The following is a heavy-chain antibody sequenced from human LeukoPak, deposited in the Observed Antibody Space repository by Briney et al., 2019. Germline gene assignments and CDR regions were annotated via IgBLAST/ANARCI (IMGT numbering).Heavy chain of an antibody. Sequence: SESLSLTCAVYGGSFSGYYWSWIRQPPGKGLEWIGEINHSGSTNYNPSLKSRVTISVDTSKNQFSLKLSSVTAADTAVYYCARGTRKKYYYHSSGYHFDYWGQGTLVTVSS. V-gene: IGHV4-34*01. D-gene: IGHD3-22*01. J-gene: IGHJ4*02. CDR3: ARGTRKKYYYHSSGYHFDY. CDR2: INHSGST. CDR1: GGSFSGYY.